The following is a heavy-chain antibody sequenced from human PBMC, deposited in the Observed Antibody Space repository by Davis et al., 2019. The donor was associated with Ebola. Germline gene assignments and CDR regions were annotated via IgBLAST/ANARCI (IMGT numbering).Heavy chain of an antibody. J-gene: IGHJ2*01. V-gene: IGHV3-23*01. Sequence: PGGSLRLSCAASGFTFSSYGMHWVRQAPGKGLEWVSAISGSGGSTYYADSVKGRFTISRDNSKNTLYLQMNSLRAEDTAVYYCAKAYQLLRYWYFDLWGRGTLVTVSS. CDR1: GFTFSSYG. D-gene: IGHD2-2*01. CDR2: ISGSGGST. CDR3: AKAYQLLRYWYFDL.